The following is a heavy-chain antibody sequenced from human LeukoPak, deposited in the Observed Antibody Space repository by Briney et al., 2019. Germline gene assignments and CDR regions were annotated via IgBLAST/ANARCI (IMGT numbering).Heavy chain of an antibody. CDR1: GFTFSNYG. V-gene: IGHV3-30*18. Sequence: PGGSLRLSCAASGFTFSNYGMHWVRQAPGKGLEWVAVISYDGNNKFYADSLKGRFTISRDNSKNMLYLQMNSLRTEDTAVYYCAKGSYDTSGYYAVGLDYWGQGTLVTVSS. CDR2: ISYDGNNK. J-gene: IGHJ4*02. D-gene: IGHD3-22*01. CDR3: AKGSYDTSGYYAVGLDY.